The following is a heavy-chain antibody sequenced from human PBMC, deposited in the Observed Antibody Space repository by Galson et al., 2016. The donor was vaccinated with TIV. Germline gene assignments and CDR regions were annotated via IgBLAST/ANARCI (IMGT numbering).Heavy chain of an antibody. J-gene: IGHJ4*02. CDR2: INASNGDT. V-gene: IGHV1-18*04. Sequence: SVKVSCKASGYTFGNYGISWMRQAPGQGLEWVGWINASNGDTNYARKFQGRITMTKDTFTSTVFMELRSLRSEDTAVFYCARESDCSSGTCYSRAFDDWGQGTPVTVSS. CDR3: ARESDCSSGTCYSRAFDD. CDR1: GYTFGNYG. D-gene: IGHD2-2*02.